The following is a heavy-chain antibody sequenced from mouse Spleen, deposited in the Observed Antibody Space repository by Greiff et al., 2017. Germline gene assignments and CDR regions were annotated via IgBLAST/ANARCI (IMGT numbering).Heavy chain of an antibody. CDR1: GYTFTSYW. D-gene: IGHD2-1*01. CDR2: IDPSDSYT. Sequence: QVQLQQPGAELVRPGTSVKLSCKASGYTFTSYWMHWVKQRPGQGLEWIGVIDPSDSYTNYNQKFKGKATLTVDTSSSTAYMQLSSLTSEDSAVYYCARLYQKRGAWFAYWGQGTLVTVSA. J-gene: IGHJ3*01. V-gene: IGHV1-59*01. CDR3: ARLYQKRGAWFAY.